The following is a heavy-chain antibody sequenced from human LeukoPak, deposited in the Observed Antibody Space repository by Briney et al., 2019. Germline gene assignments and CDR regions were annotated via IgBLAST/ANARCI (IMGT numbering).Heavy chain of an antibody. D-gene: IGHD6-13*01. J-gene: IGHJ4*02. CDR3: TRDRGGSSWYYFDN. CDR1: GDSVSRDTAA. Sequence: SQTLSLTCAISGDSVSRDTAAWNWVRQSPSRGLEWLGRTYYRSKWYNDYVVSVKSRITINPDTSKNQFSLQLNSVTPEDTAVYYCTRDRGGSSWYYFDNWGQGSLVTVPS. CDR2: TYYRSKWYN. V-gene: IGHV6-1*01.